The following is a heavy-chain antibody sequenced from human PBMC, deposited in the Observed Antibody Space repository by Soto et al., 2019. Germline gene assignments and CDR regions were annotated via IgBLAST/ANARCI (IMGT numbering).Heavy chain of an antibody. CDR2: IYYSGST. CDR1: GYSISSGYY. D-gene: IGHD6-19*01. CDR3: ARGIEVAGTFDY. Sequence: SETLSLTCAVSGYSISSGYYWGWIRQPPGKGLEWVGYIYYSGSTNYNPSLKSRVTISVDTSKNQFSLKLSSVTAADTAVYYCARGIEVAGTFDYWGQVTLVTVSS. V-gene: IGHV4-38-2*01. J-gene: IGHJ4*02.